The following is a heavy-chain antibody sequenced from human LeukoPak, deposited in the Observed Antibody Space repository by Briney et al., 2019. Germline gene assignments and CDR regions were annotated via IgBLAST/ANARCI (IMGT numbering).Heavy chain of an antibody. J-gene: IGHJ6*03. CDR1: GFTFSSYS. Sequence: PGGSLRLSCAASGFTFSSYSMNWVRQAPGKGLEWVSSISSSSSYIYYADSVKGRFTISRDNAKNSLYLQMNSLRAEDTAVYYCARVGFGELNDPRYYYYYMDVWGKGTTVTVSS. CDR3: ARVGFGELNDPRYYYYYMDV. D-gene: IGHD3-10*01. CDR2: ISSSSSYI. V-gene: IGHV3-21*01.